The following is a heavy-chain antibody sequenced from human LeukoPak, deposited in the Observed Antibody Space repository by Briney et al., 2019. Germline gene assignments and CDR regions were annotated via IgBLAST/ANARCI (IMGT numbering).Heavy chain of an antibody. CDR1: GFTFDDYA. V-gene: IGHV3-9*01. CDR2: ISWNSGSI. J-gene: IGHJ6*04. D-gene: IGHD3-10*01. CDR3: ARGDDV. Sequence: GRSLRLSCAASGFTFDDYAMHWVRQAPGKGLEWVSGISWNSGSIGYADSVKGRFTISRDNAKNSLYLQMNSLRAEDTALYYCARGDDVWAKGTTVTVSS.